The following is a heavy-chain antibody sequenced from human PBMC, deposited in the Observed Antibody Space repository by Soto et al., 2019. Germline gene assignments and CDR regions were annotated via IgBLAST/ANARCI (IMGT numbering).Heavy chain of an antibody. CDR3: AREDDGGDRDYYGLDV. D-gene: IGHD2-21*02. Sequence: QVHLQQSAPGLVRPSQTLSLTCTVSGGSISSDIYHWTWIRQSPGKGLEWIGYIYYSGSIFYNPSFKSRVTISVDTSKNQFSLQLSSVTAADTAVYFCAREDDGGDRDYYGLDVWGQGTTVTVSS. J-gene: IGHJ6*02. CDR1: GGSISSDIYH. CDR2: IYYSGSI. V-gene: IGHV4-30-4*08.